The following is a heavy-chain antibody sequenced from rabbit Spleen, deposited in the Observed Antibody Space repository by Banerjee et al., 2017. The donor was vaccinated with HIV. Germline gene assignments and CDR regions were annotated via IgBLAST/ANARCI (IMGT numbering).Heavy chain of an antibody. CDR3: ARWGSGFNINL. D-gene: IGHD3-1*01. Sequence: EQLEESGGGLVKPEGSLALTCKASGFDFSSNAMCWVRQAPGKGLEWIGCIFAGSNGSPYYANWAKGRFTISKTSSTTVTLQMTSLTAADTATYFCARWGSGFNINLWGPGTLVTVS. CDR1: GFDFSSNA. CDR2: IFAGSNGSP. V-gene: IGHV1S45*01. J-gene: IGHJ4*01.